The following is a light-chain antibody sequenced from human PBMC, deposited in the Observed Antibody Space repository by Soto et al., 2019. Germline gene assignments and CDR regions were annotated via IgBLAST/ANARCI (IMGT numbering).Light chain of an antibody. CDR3: QSYDISLSGVV. V-gene: IGLV1-40*01. CDR1: SSNIGAGYD. Sequence: QLVLTQPPSVSGAPGQRVTISCTGSSSNIGAGYDVHWYQQLPGTVPKLLIYDKNNRPSGVPDRFSGSKSGTSASLAITGLQAEDEADYYCQSYDISLSGVVFGGGTKLTVL. CDR2: DKN. J-gene: IGLJ2*01.